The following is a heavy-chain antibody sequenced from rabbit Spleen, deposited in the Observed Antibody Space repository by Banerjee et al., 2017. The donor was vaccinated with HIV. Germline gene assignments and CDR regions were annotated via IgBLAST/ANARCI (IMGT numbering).Heavy chain of an antibody. Sequence: EQLEESGGGLVKPEGSLTLTCTASGFSFSSGYDMCWVRQAPGKGLEWIGCINTITGKTVYATWAKGRFTISRTSSTTVTLQMTSLTAADTATYFCARDLTIVIGWNFNLWGPGTLVT. CDR1: GFSFSSGYD. V-gene: IGHV1S45*01. CDR3: ARDLTIVIGWNFNL. J-gene: IGHJ4*01. CDR2: INTITGKT. D-gene: IGHD2-1*01.